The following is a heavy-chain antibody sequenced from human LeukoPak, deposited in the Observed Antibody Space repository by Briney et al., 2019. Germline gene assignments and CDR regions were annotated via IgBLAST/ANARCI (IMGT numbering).Heavy chain of an antibody. Sequence: GGSLRLSCAASGFTFSDYYMSWIRQAPGKGLEWVSYISSSGSTIYYADSVKGPFTISRDNAKNSLYLQMNSLRAEDTAIYYCARGLPATLLDYWGQGTLVTVSS. D-gene: IGHD2-2*01. CDR1: GFTFSDYY. CDR2: ISSSGSTI. CDR3: ARGLPATLLDY. V-gene: IGHV3-11*01. J-gene: IGHJ4*02.